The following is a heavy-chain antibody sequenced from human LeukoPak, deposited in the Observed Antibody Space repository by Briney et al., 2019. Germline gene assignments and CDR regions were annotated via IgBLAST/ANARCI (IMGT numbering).Heavy chain of an antibody. V-gene: IGHV4-39*07. CDR3: ARDYTMGYFDY. J-gene: IGHJ4*02. Sequence: SETLSLTCAVSGGSITSTTNSWAWIRQPPGKGLEWIGSIYYSGSTYYNPSLKSRVTISVDTSKNQFSLKLSSVTAADTAVYYCARDYTMGYFDYWGQGTLVTVSS. D-gene: IGHD3-10*01. CDR2: IYYSGST. CDR1: GGSITSTTNS.